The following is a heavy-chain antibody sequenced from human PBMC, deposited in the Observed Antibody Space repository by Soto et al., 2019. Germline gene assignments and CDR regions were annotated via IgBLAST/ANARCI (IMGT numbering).Heavy chain of an antibody. CDR2: IHYSGST. J-gene: IGHJ4*02. V-gene: IGHV4-39*01. CDR3: ASQHYYDSSGYYVVY. D-gene: IGHD3-22*01. Sequence: SETQSLTCTVSGGSIGGNIDYWGWIRQPPGKGLEWIGNIHYSGSTYYDSSLQSRVTISIDTSKNQFSLKLSSVTATDTAVYYCASQHYYDSSGYYVVYWGQGTLVTVSS. CDR1: GGSIGGNIDY.